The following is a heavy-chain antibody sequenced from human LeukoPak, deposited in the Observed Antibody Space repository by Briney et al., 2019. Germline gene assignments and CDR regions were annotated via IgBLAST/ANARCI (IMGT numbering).Heavy chain of an antibody. Sequence: PGGSLRLSCAASPFTIRDYWMSWVRQTPGKGLEWVANIKQDGSEKYYVGSVKGRFSISRDNVKNALYLQMNALRVDDTGIYYCVRGAYYAASWGQGTLVTVSP. CDR2: IKQDGSEK. V-gene: IGHV3-7*01. D-gene: IGHD2/OR15-2a*01. J-gene: IGHJ5*02. CDR3: VRGAYYAAS. CDR1: PFTIRDYW.